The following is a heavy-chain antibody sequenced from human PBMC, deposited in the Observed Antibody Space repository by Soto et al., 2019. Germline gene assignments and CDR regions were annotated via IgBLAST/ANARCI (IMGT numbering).Heavy chain of an antibody. Sequence: SETLSLTCTVSGGSISSSSYYWGWIRQPPGKGLEWIGSIYYSGSTYYNPSLKSRVTISVDTSKNQFSLKLSSVTAADTAVYYCARHFLRQQRDNWFDPWGQGTLVTVSS. V-gene: IGHV4-39*01. CDR1: GGSISSSSYY. CDR2: IYYSGST. CDR3: ARHFLRQQRDNWFDP. J-gene: IGHJ5*02. D-gene: IGHD6-13*01.